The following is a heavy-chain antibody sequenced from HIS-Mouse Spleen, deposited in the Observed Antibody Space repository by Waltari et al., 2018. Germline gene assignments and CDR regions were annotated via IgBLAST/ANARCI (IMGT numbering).Heavy chain of an antibody. D-gene: IGHD6-13*01. V-gene: IGHV4-39*07. CDR1: GGSISSSSYY. CDR2: IYYRGST. CDR3: AREIPYSSSWYDWYFDL. J-gene: IGHJ2*01. Sequence: QLQLQESGPGLVKPSETLSLTCTVSGGSISSSSYYWGWIRQPPGKGLEWIGSIYYRGSTSYNPSLKSRVTISVDTSKTQFSLKLSSVTAADTAVYYCAREIPYSSSWYDWYFDLWGRGTLVTVSS.